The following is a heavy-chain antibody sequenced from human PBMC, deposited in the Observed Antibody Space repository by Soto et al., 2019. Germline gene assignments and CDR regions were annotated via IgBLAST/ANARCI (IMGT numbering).Heavy chain of an antibody. V-gene: IGHV4-39*01. CDR3: DRADTLPPPNSLQASSGQTNFDI. CDR1: GGSISSNSYY. J-gene: IGHJ3*02. D-gene: IGHD3-22*01. CDR2: LFYSGAT. Sequence: SETLSLTCTVSGGSISSNSYYWDWIRQPPGKGLEWIGSLFYSGATYHNPSLQSRVTISVDTSKNQFSLKLNSVTAADTAVYYCDRADTLPPPNSLQASSGQTNFDIWGQGTMVTVSS.